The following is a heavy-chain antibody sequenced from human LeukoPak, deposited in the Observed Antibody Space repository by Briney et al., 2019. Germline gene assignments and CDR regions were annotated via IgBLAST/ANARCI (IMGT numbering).Heavy chain of an antibody. CDR2: ISGSGGST. D-gene: IGHD4-23*01. V-gene: IGHV3-23*01. CDR3: AKRDGGNLAVFFDY. Sequence: GGSLRLSCAASGFTFSSYGMSWVRQAPGKGLEWVSAISGSGGSTYYADSVKGRFTISRDNSKNTLYLQMNSLRAEDTAVYYCAKRDGGNLAVFFDYWGQGTLVTVSS. CDR1: GFTFSSYG. J-gene: IGHJ4*02.